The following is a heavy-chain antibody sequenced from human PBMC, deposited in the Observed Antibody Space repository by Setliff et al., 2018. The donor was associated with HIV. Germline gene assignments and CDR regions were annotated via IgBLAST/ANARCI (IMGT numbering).Heavy chain of an antibody. D-gene: IGHD3-3*01. CDR1: GFGFSTYS. V-gene: IGHV3-33*08. Sequence: GGSLRLSCAASGFGFSTYSMSWVRQAPGKGLEWVAVIWYDGSYKYYADSVKGRFTISRDNSKNTLYLQMNSLRAEDTAVYYCARDANYNFWSGHYTSPSYFDYWGQGTLVTVSS. CDR2: IWYDGSYK. CDR3: ARDANYNFWSGHYTSPSYFDY. J-gene: IGHJ4*02.